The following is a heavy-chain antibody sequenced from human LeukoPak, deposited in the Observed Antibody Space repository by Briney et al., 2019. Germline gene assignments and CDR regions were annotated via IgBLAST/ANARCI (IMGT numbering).Heavy chain of an antibody. D-gene: IGHD4-11*01. Sequence: GGSLRLSCAASGFTFSSYGMHWVRQAPGKGLEWVAFIRYDGSNKYYADSVKGRFTISRDNSKNTLYLQMNSLRAEDTAVYYCVRLYDDYTNGHFASWGKGTLVTVSS. CDR1: GFTFSSYG. CDR3: VRLYDDYTNGHFAS. V-gene: IGHV3-30*02. CDR2: IRYDGSNK. J-gene: IGHJ4*02.